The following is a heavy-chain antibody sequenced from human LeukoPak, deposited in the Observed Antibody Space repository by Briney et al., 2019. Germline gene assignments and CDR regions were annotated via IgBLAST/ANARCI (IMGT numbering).Heavy chain of an antibody. CDR1: GFTFSRHS. D-gene: IGHD3-22*01. Sequence: GGSLRLSCAASGFTFSRHSINWVRQAPGKGLEWVSSISSSSSYIYYADSVKGRFTISRDNAKNSLYLQMNSLRAEDAAVYYCARGFSITMIVVVNSSLDYWGQGTLVTVSS. CDR2: ISSSSSYI. CDR3: ARGFSITMIVVVNSSLDY. V-gene: IGHV3-21*01. J-gene: IGHJ4*02.